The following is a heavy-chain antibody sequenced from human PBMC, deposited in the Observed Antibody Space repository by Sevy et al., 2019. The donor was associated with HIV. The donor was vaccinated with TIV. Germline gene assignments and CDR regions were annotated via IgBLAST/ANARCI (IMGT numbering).Heavy chain of an antibody. D-gene: IGHD3-9*01. J-gene: IGHJ4*02. CDR3: TTRDPYYDILTGYYTDQFDY. Sequence: GGSLRLSCAASGFTFSNAWMSWVRQAPGKGLEWVGRIKSKTDGGTTDYAAPVKSRFTISRDDSKNTLYLQMNSLKTEDTAVYYCTTRDPYYDILTGYYTDQFDYWGQGTLVTVSS. CDR2: IKSKTDGGTT. V-gene: IGHV3-15*01. CDR1: GFTFSNAW.